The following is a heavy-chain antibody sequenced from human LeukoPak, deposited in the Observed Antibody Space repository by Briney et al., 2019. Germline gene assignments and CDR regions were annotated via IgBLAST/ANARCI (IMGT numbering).Heavy chain of an antibody. V-gene: IGHV4-59*08. Sequence: SETLSLTCTVSGGSISSYYWSWIRQPPGKGLEWIGYIYHSGSTSYNPSLKSRVTISVDTSKNQSSLKLSSVTAADTAVYYCARRAAAAGTRAFDIWGQGTMVTVSS. D-gene: IGHD6-13*01. CDR3: ARRAAAAGTRAFDI. CDR1: GGSISSYY. J-gene: IGHJ3*02. CDR2: IYHSGST.